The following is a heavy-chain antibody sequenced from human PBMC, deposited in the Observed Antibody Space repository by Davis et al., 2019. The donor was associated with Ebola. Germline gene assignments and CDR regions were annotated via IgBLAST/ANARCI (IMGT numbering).Heavy chain of an antibody. D-gene: IGHD3-10*01. V-gene: IGHV4-30-2*01. Sequence: SQTLSLTCAVSGGSISSGGYSWSWIRQPPGKGLEWIGYIYHSGSTYYNPSLKSRVTISVDTSKNQFSLKLSSVTAADTAVYYCARASYYYGSGRSAFDYWGQGTLVTVSS. CDR1: GGSISSGGYS. J-gene: IGHJ4*02. CDR3: ARASYYYGSGRSAFDY. CDR2: IYHSGST.